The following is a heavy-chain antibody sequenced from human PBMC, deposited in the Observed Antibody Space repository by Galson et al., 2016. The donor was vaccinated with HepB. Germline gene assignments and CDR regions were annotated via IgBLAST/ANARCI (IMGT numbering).Heavy chain of an antibody. Sequence: SVKVSCKASGYSFTTYAMHWVRQAPGQRLEWTGWINPGNGDTKNSEKFQDRVTITRDTSASAAYMELRSLRFEDTAVYYCVKDRSGADWNDIVFDFWGQGTLVTVSS. D-gene: IGHD1-1*01. CDR3: VKDRSGADWNDIVFDF. J-gene: IGHJ4*02. CDR1: GYSFTTYA. CDR2: INPGNGDT. V-gene: IGHV1-3*01.